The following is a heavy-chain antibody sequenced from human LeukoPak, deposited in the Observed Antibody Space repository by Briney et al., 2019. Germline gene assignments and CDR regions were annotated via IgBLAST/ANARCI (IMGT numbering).Heavy chain of an antibody. V-gene: IGHV1-18*01. J-gene: IGHJ4*02. D-gene: IGHD1-26*01. CDR1: GYTFTSYA. Sequence: ASVKVSCKASGYTFTSYAMNWVRQAPGQGLEWMGWISAYNGNTNYAQKLQGRVTMTTDTSTSTAYMELRSLRSDDTAVYYCARVRYSGSCDIGFFDYWGQGTLVTVSS. CDR3: ARVRYSGSCDIGFFDY. CDR2: ISAYNGNT.